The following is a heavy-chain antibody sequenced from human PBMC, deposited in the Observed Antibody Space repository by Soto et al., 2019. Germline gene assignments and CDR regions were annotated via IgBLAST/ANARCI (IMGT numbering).Heavy chain of an antibody. J-gene: IGHJ4*02. D-gene: IGHD6-13*01. CDR1: GGSFSGYY. CDR2: INHAGGT. Sequence: QVQLQQWGAGLLKPSETLSLTCAVYGGSFSGYYWSWVRQPPGKGLEWIGDINHAGGTNYNPSLKSRVAISVDTSKNQFSLKLISVTDADTAVYYCARDEGGISWADFDYWGQGTLVTVSS. V-gene: IGHV4-34*01. CDR3: ARDEGGISWADFDY.